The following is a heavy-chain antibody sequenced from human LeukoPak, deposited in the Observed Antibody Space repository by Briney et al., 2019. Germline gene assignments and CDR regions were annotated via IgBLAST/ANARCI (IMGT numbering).Heavy chain of an antibody. CDR1: GFTFSSYS. D-gene: IGHD3-22*01. Sequence: PGGSLRLSCAASGFTFSSYSMNWVRQAPGKGLEWVSSISSSSSYIYYADSVKGRFTISRDNAKNSLYLQMNSLRAEDTAVYYCARGLFGYYYDSSGLADYWGQGTLVTVSS. J-gene: IGHJ4*02. V-gene: IGHV3-21*01. CDR2: ISSSSSYI. CDR3: ARGLFGYYYDSSGLADY.